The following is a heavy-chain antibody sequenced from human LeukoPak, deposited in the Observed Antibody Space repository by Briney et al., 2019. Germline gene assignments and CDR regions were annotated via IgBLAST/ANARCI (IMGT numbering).Heavy chain of an antibody. Sequence: GGSLRLSCAASGFTFSSYGMHWVRQAPGKGLEWVAVIWYDGSNKYYADSVKGRFTISRDNSKNTLYLQMNSLRAEDTAVYYCAKDRGYCTNGVCYRIDFWGQGSLVTVSS. CDR2: IWYDGSNK. D-gene: IGHD2-8*01. J-gene: IGHJ4*02. V-gene: IGHV3-30*02. CDR1: GFTFSSYG. CDR3: AKDRGYCTNGVCYRIDF.